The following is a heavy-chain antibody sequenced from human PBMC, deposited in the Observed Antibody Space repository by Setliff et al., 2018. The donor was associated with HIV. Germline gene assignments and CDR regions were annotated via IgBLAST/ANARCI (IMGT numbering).Heavy chain of an antibody. CDR2: ISGSGATT. D-gene: IGHD3-22*01. J-gene: IGHJ3*02. V-gene: IGHV3-23*01. Sequence: GGSLRLSCAASGFTFSDFGMNWVRQAPGKGLEWVSGISGSGATTYYADSVKGRFTISRDNSKNTLYVQMNSLRAEDTAAYYCARDPTYYYDTSGPYDAFDIWGQGTMVTVSS. CDR3: ARDPTYYYDTSGPYDAFDI. CDR1: GFTFSDFG.